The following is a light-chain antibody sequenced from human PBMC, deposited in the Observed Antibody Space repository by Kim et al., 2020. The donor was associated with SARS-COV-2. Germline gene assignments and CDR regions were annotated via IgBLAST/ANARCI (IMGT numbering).Light chain of an antibody. V-gene: IGLV3-21*04. Sequence: SYELTQPPSLSVAPGKTATITCGGDNIGAKNVNWYQQKPGQAPVLVISYDTDRPSGIPERFSGSNSENTATLTINRVEAGDEGDYYCQVWNYNSDRLYVFGTGTKVTVL. CDR3: QVWNYNSDRLYV. CDR2: YDT. J-gene: IGLJ1*01. CDR1: NIGAKN.